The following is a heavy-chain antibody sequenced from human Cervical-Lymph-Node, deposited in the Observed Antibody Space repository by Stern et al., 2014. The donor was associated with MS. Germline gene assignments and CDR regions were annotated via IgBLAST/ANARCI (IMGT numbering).Heavy chain of an antibody. CDR1: GFVFRRYP. D-gene: IGHD1-26*01. CDR2: ISYDGRDK. CDR3: AKGGSGSYLD. J-gene: IGHJ4*02. Sequence: VQLVDSGGGVVQPGRSLRLSCAASGFVFRRYPLHRVRQAPGKGLEWLALISYDGRDKYYTDSVKGRFTVSRDNSNNTVDLEMNSLRLEDTAVYYCAKGGSGSYLDWGQGSLVTVSS. V-gene: IGHV3-30*04.